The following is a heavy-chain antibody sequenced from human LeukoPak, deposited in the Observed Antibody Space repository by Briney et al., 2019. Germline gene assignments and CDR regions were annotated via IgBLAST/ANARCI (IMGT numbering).Heavy chain of an antibody. Sequence: GASVKVSCKASGYTFAGYYMHWVRQAPGQGLEWMGWINPNSGGTNSAQKFQGRVTMTRDTSISTAYMELSRLRSDDTALYYCAREAIRDAFDIWGQGTMVTVSS. V-gene: IGHV1-2*02. J-gene: IGHJ3*02. CDR3: AREAIRDAFDI. CDR2: INPNSGGT. D-gene: IGHD2-21*01. CDR1: GYTFAGYY.